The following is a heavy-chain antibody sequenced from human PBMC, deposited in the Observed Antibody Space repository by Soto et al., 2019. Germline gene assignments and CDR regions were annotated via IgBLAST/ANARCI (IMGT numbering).Heavy chain of an antibody. J-gene: IGHJ5*02. CDR1: GGTFSSYA. Sequence: QVQLVQSGAEVKKPGSSVKVSCKASGGTFSSYAISWVRQAPGQGLEWMGGIIPIFGTANYAQKFQGRVTITADESTSTAYMELISLRSEDTAVYYCARVRDGYNLGWFDPWGQGTLVTVSS. D-gene: IGHD5-12*01. V-gene: IGHV1-69*01. CDR2: IIPIFGTA. CDR3: ARVRDGYNLGWFDP.